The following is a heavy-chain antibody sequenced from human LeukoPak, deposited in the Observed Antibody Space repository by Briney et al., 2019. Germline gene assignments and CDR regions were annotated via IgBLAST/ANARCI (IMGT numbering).Heavy chain of an antibody. CDR2: INWSGGST. CDR3: ASQFWWAAVSGTALDY. D-gene: IGHD6-19*01. V-gene: IGHV3-20*04. J-gene: IGHJ4*02. CDR1: GFTFGDYG. Sequence: GGSLRLSCAASGFTFGDYGMNWVRQAPGKGLEWVSGINWSGGSTGYADSVKGRFTISRDNAKNSLYLQMNSLRVEDAAVYYCASQFWWAAVSGTALDYWGRGTLVTVSS.